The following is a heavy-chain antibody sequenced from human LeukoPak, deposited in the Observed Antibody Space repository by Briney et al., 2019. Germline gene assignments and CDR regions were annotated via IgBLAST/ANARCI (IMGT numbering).Heavy chain of an antibody. J-gene: IGHJ4*02. V-gene: IGHV3-23*01. D-gene: IGHD3-22*01. CDR3: AKTIHYYDSSGYDY. Sequence: GSLRLSCAASGFTFSSYAMSWVRQAPGKGLEWVSAISGSGGSTYYADSVKGRFTISRDNSKNTLYLQMNSLRAEDTAVYYCAKTIHYYDSSGYDYWGQGTLVTVSS. CDR1: GFTFSSYA. CDR2: ISGSGGST.